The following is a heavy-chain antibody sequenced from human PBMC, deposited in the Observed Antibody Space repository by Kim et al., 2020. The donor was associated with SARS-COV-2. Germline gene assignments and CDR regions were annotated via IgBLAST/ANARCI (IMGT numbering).Heavy chain of an antibody. J-gene: IGHJ4*02. Sequence: SETLSLTCTVSGGSISSYYWSWIRQPPGKGLEWIGYIYYSGSTNYNPSLKSRVTISVDTSKNQFSLKLSSVTAADTAVYYCASEYSSSSPYFDYWGQGTLVTVSS. CDR2: IYYSGST. V-gene: IGHV4-59*01. CDR3: ASEYSSSSPYFDY. CDR1: GGSISSYY. D-gene: IGHD6-6*01.